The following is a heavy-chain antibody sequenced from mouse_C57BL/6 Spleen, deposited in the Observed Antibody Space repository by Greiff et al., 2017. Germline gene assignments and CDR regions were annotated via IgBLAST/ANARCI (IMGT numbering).Heavy chain of an antibody. J-gene: IGHJ2*01. CDR2: IDPSDSYT. CDR1: GYTFTRYW. Sequence: QVQLQQPGAELVMPGASVKLSCKASGYTFTRYWMHWVKQRPGQGLEWIGEIDPSDSYTNYNQKFKGKSTLTVDKSSSTAYMQLSSLTSEDSAVYYCARGYLDYWGQGTTLTVSS. CDR3: ARGYLDY. D-gene: IGHD5-1*01. V-gene: IGHV1-69*01.